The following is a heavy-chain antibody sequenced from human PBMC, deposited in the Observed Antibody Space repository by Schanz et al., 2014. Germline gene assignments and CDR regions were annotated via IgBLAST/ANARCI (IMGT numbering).Heavy chain of an antibody. CDR3: VREGSTTPVAGLRSFDWLGRFDY. J-gene: IGHJ4*02. Sequence: EVQLLESGGGLVEPGGSLRLSCASSGFSFTTYAMSWVRQAPGKGLEWVSSISSGGGSTYYADSVKGRFTISRDNSKNLLYLQMNSLRAEDTAMYYCVREGSTTPVAGLRSFDWLGRFDYWGQGALVTVSS. V-gene: IGHV3-23*01. D-gene: IGHD3-9*01. CDR1: GFSFTTYA. CDR2: ISSGGGST.